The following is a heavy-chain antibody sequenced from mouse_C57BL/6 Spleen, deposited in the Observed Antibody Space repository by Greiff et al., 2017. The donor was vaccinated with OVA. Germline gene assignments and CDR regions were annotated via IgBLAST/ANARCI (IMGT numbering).Heavy chain of an antibody. Sequence: VQLVESGAELVRPGASVKLSCKASGYTFTDYYINWVKQRPGQGLEWIARIYPGSGNTYYNEKFKGKATLTAEKSSSTAYMQLSSLTSEDSAVYFCAREGVVVDYAMDYWGQGTSVTVSS. CDR3: AREGVVVDYAMDY. D-gene: IGHD1-1*01. J-gene: IGHJ4*01. CDR2: IYPGSGNT. CDR1: GYTFTDYY. V-gene: IGHV1-76*01.